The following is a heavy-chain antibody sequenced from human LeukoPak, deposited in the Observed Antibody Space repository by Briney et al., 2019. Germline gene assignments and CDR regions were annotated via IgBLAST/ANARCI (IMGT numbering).Heavy chain of an antibody. CDR2: ISWDGGST. Sequence: GGSLRLSCAASGFTFDDYTMHWVRQAPGKGLEWVSLISWDGGSTYYADSVKGRFTISRDNPKNTLYLQMNSLRAEDTAVYYCAKEVIVGVSFDYWGQGTLVTVSS. J-gene: IGHJ4*02. CDR3: AKEVIVGVSFDY. D-gene: IGHD1-26*01. CDR1: GFTFDDYT. V-gene: IGHV3-43*01.